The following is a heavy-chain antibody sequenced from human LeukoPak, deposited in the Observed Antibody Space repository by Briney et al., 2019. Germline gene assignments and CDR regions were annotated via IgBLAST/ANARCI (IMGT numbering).Heavy chain of an antibody. V-gene: IGHV3-74*03. Sequence: GGSLRLSCAASGFTFSNYWVHWVRQAPGKGLVWVSRINRDGSTTKYADSVKGRFTVSRDNGKNTLNLQMNSLRAEDTAVYYCANPALWGQGTLVTVSS. D-gene: IGHD2-2*01. J-gene: IGHJ4*02. CDR3: ANPAL. CDR2: INRDGSTT. CDR1: GFTFSNYW.